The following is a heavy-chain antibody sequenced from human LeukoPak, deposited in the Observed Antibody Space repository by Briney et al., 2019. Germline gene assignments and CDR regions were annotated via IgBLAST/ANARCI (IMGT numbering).Heavy chain of an antibody. Sequence: PGGSLSLSCTASGFAFDEHGMSWVRQVPGKGLEWVSGINWRGGSTGYADPLRGRFTISRDNAKSSLYLQMDSLRAEDTALYYCARAPITSPFYFDYWGQGTLVTVSS. CDR1: GFAFDEHG. J-gene: IGHJ4*02. V-gene: IGHV3-20*04. CDR3: ARAPITSPFYFDY. D-gene: IGHD2-2*01. CDR2: INWRGGST.